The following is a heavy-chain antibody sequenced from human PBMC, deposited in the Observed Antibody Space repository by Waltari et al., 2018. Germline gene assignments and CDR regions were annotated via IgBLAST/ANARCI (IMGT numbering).Heavy chain of an antibody. V-gene: IGHV4-59*01. J-gene: IGHJ4*02. CDR1: GGSISSYY. Sequence: QVQLQESGPGLVKPSETLSLTCTVSGGSISSYYWRWIRQPPGKGLEWIGYIYYSGSTNYNPSLKSRVTISVDTSKNQFSLKLSSVTAADTAVYYCAREVGATGLEQGLLDYWGQGTLVTVSS. CDR2: IYYSGST. CDR3: AREVGATGLEQGLLDY. D-gene: IGHD1-26*01.